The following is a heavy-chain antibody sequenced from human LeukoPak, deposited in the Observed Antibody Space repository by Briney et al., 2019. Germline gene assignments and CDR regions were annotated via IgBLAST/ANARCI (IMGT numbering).Heavy chain of an antibody. CDR2: IYYSGST. CDR3: ARGGDMLNFDY. J-gene: IGHJ4*02. D-gene: IGHD2-8*01. CDR1: GGSFSGYY. V-gene: IGHV4-30-4*08. Sequence: SETLSLTCAVYGGSFSGYYWSWIRQPPGKGLEWIGYIYYSGSTYYNPSLKSRVTISVDTSKNQFSLKLSSVTAADTAVYHCARGGDMLNFDYWGQGTLVTVSS.